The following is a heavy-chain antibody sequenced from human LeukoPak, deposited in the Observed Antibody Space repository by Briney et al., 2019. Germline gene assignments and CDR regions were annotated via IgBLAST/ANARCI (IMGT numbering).Heavy chain of an antibody. V-gene: IGHV1-69*13. CDR2: IIPIFGTA. Sequence: ASVKVSCKASGGTFSSYAISWVRQAPGQGLEWMGGIIPIFGTANYAQKFQGRVTITADESTSTAYMELSSLRSEDTAVYYCARDLGGDYQVNGWFDPWGQGTLVTASS. CDR3: ARDLGGDYQVNGWFDP. J-gene: IGHJ5*02. D-gene: IGHD4-17*01. CDR1: GGTFSSYA.